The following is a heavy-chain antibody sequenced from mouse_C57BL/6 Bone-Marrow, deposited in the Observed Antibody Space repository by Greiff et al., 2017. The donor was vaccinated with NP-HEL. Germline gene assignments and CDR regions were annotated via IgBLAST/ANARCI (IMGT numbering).Heavy chain of an antibody. CDR1: GYTFTDYY. D-gene: IGHD2-1*01. J-gene: IGHJ3*01. CDR2: INPNNGGT. CDR3: ASSLYYGNSAWFAY. Sequence: SGPELVKPGASVKISCKASGYTFTDYYMNWVKQSHGKSLEWIGDINPNNGGTSYNQKFKGKATLTVDKSSSTAYMELRSLTSEDSAVYYCASSLYYGNSAWFAYWGQGTLVTVSA. V-gene: IGHV1-26*01.